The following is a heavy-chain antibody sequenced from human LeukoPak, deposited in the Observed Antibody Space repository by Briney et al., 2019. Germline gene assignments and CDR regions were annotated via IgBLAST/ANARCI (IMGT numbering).Heavy chain of an antibody. CDR2: VYSGGST. CDR3: LGYCSGGSCYSGAH. D-gene: IGHD2-15*01. J-gene: IGHJ4*02. V-gene: IGHV3-66*01. Sequence: PGGSLRLSCAASGFTVSSNYMSWVRQAPGKGLEWVSVVYSGGSTDYADSVKGRFTISRDNSKNTLYLQMNSLRAEDTAVYYCLGYCSGGSCYSGAHWGQGTLVT. CDR1: GFTVSSNY.